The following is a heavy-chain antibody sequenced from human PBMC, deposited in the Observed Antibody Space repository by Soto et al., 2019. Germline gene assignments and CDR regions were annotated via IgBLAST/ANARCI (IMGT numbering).Heavy chain of an antibody. D-gene: IGHD3-22*01. V-gene: IGHV3-11*06. CDR1: GFPFSDYY. CDR3: ARNFDSGEYYSDY. J-gene: IGHJ4*02. CDR2: ISSSAYT. Sequence: PGGSLRLSCAASGFPFSDYYMSWIRQAPGEGLEWISYISSSAYTIYADSVKGRFTISRDNAKNSLFLQMTSLRVEDTAVYYCARNFDSGEYYSDYWGQGTLVTVSS.